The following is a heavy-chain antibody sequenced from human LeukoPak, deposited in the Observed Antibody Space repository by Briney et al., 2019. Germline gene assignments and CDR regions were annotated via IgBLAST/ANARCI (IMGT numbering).Heavy chain of an antibody. Sequence: SETLSLTCTVSGGSISSYYWSWIRQPPGKGLEWIGYIYYSGSTNYNPSLRSRVTISVDTSKNQFSLKLSSVTAADTALYYCARYDYGDCWFDPWGQGTLVTVSS. CDR1: GGSISSYY. V-gene: IGHV4-59*01. CDR3: ARYDYGDCWFDP. D-gene: IGHD4-17*01. J-gene: IGHJ5*02. CDR2: IYYSGST.